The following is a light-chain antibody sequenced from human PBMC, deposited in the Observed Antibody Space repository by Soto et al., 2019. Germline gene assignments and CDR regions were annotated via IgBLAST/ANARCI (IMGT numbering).Light chain of an antibody. CDR3: QQYNIWPPFT. CDR2: GAS. CDR1: QSIRSN. V-gene: IGKV3-15*01. J-gene: IGKJ3*01. Sequence: EIVMTQSPATLSVSPGERATLSCRASQSIRSNLAWYQQKPGQAPRLLIYGASTRATGMPDRFSGSGSGTEFTLIITSLQSEDFAVYYCQQYNIWPPFTFGPGTKVEIK.